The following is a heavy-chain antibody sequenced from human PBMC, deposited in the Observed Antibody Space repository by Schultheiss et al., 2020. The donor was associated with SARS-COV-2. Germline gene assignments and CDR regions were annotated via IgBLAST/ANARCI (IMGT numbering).Heavy chain of an antibody. Sequence: SCAASGFTFSSYAMGWVRQAPGKGLEWVSTISGSGGSTYYADSVKGRFTISRDNSKNTLYLQMNSLRAEDTAVYYCAKHEVLRFLEWPSTALTYYYYGMDVWGQGTTVTVAS. CDR2: ISGSGGST. CDR1: GFTFSSYA. J-gene: IGHJ6*02. V-gene: IGHV3-23*01. CDR3: AKHEVLRFLEWPSTALTYYYYGMDV. D-gene: IGHD3-3*01.